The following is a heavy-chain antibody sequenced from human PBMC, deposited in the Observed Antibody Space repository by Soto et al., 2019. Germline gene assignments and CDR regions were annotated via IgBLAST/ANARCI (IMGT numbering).Heavy chain of an antibody. Sequence: EVQLVESGGGLVQPGRSLRLYCAASGFTFDDFAMHWVRQAPGKGLEWVSGVDWNSGSTAYADSVKGRFTISRDNARNSLYLQMNSLRDEDTALYYCVKGRGSYEVKFGMDVWGQGTTVTVSS. D-gene: IGHD6-25*01. J-gene: IGHJ6*02. CDR2: VDWNSGST. V-gene: IGHV3-9*01. CDR1: GFTFDDFA. CDR3: VKGRGSYEVKFGMDV.